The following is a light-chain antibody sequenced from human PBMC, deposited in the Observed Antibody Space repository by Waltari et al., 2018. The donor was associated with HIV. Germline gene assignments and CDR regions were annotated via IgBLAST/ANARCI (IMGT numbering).Light chain of an antibody. CDR3: CSYADNYPVV. J-gene: IGLJ2*01. CDR2: DVN. CDR1: SSDVGGYNY. V-gene: IGLV2-11*01. Sequence: QSALTQPRSVSGSPGQSVTISCTGTSSDVGGYNYVSWYQHHPGKAPKCMIYDVNKRPSGVPVRVSGSKAGNTASLTISGLQAEDEADYYGCSYADNYPVVFGGGTKLTVL.